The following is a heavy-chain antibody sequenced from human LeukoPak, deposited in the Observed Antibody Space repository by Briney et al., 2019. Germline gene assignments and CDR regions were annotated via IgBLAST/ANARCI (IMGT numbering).Heavy chain of an antibody. CDR1: GFTFSAYG. CDR2: ISSSGSTI. D-gene: IGHD3-10*02. Sequence: GGSLRLSCAASGFTFSAYGMTWVRQAPGKGLEWVSYISSSGSTIYYADSVKGRFTISRDNAKNSLYLQMNSLRAEDTAVYYCAELGITMIGGVWGKGTTVTISS. J-gene: IGHJ6*04. CDR3: AELGITMIGGV. V-gene: IGHV3-48*04.